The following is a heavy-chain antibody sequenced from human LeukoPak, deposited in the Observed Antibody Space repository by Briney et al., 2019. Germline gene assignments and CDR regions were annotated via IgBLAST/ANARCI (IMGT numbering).Heavy chain of an antibody. CDR1: GFTFDDYA. D-gene: IGHD6-19*01. J-gene: IGHJ3*02. Sequence: PGRSLRLSCAASGFTFDDYAMHWVRQAPGKGLEWVSGISWNSGSIGYADSVKGRFTISRDNAKNSLYLQMNSLRAEDTALYYCAKDIYSSVGDVAFDIWGQGTMVTVSS. CDR3: AKDIYSSVGDVAFDI. V-gene: IGHV3-9*01. CDR2: ISWNSGSI.